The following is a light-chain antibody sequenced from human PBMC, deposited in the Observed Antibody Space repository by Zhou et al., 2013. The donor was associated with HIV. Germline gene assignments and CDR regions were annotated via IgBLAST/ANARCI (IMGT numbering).Light chain of an antibody. Sequence: DIQMTQSPSSLSASVGDRITITCRASQSVSTYLAWYQQRPGRAPKLLVSGASTLETGVPSRFSGSGSGTEFTLTISSLQPDDFATYFCQQYNSYSSFGQGTKVEIK. CDR1: QSVSTY. J-gene: IGKJ1*01. CDR2: GAS. CDR3: QQYNSYSS. V-gene: IGKV1-5*01.